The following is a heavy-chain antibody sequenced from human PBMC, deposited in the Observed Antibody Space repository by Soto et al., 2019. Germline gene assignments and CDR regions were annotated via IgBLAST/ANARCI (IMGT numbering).Heavy chain of an antibody. J-gene: IGHJ4*02. D-gene: IGHD5-12*01. Sequence: EVQLLESGGGLVQPGGSLRLSCAASGFTFSSYAMSWVRQAPGKGLEWVSAISGSGGSTYYADSVKGRFTISRDNSKNTLYLHMNSLRAEATAVYYCAKVGTFDGYNPDYWGQGTLVTVSS. CDR3: AKVGTFDGYNPDY. CDR2: ISGSGGST. CDR1: GFTFSSYA. V-gene: IGHV3-23*01.